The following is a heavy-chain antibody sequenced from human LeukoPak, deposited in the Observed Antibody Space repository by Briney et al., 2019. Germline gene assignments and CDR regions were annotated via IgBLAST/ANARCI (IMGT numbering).Heavy chain of an antibody. V-gene: IGHV3-74*03. J-gene: IGHJ5*02. CDR2: INTDGSNT. CDR1: GFNFISYW. Sequence: PGGSLRLSCAASGFNFISYWMHWVRQAPGKGLVWVSRINTDGSNTKYADSVRGRFTISRDNAKNTLYLQMNSLRAEDTAVYYCAGDANWLDPWGQGTLVTVSS. CDR3: AGDANWLDP.